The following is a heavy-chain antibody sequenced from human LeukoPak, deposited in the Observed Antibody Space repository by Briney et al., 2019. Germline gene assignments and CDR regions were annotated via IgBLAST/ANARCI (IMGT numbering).Heavy chain of an antibody. CDR1: GFTFSRSW. J-gene: IGHJ4*02. CDR2: INPDGSSR. Sequence: GGSLRLSCAASGFTFSRSWMHWVRHAPGKGLVWVSRINPDGSSRSYADSVKGRFSISRDNANNTLYLQMNSLRAEDTAVYYCARDPYYYDSSGYFGFDYWGQGTLVTVSS. CDR3: ARDPYYYDSSGYFGFDY. D-gene: IGHD3-22*01. V-gene: IGHV3-74*01.